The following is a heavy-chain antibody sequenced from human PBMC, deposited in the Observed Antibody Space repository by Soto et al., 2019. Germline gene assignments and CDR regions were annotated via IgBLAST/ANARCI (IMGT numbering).Heavy chain of an antibody. J-gene: IGHJ4*02. CDR2: IWYDGSNK. D-gene: IGHD5-18*01. CDR1: GFTFSSYG. Sequence: GGSLRLSCAAPGFTFSSYGMHWVRQAPGKGLEWVAVIWYDGSNKYYADSVKGRFTISRDNSKNTLYLQMNSLRAEDTAVYYCARVGYSYGYGFDYWGQGTLVTVSS. CDR3: ARVGYSYGYGFDY. V-gene: IGHV3-33*01.